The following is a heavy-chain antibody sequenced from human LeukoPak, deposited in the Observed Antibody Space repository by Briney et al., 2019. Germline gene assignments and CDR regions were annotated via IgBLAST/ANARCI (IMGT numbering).Heavy chain of an antibody. CDR1: GFTFSRFA. CDR2: ISGSGDST. J-gene: IGHJ4*02. Sequence: GGSLRLSCAASGFTFSRFAMSWVRQAPGKGLEWVSGISGSGDSTYYADSVKGRFTISRDNSKNTLYLQMNGLRAEDTAVYYCARVSGSIDYWGQGTLVTVSS. CDR3: ARVSGSIDY. V-gene: IGHV3-23*01. D-gene: IGHD3-22*01.